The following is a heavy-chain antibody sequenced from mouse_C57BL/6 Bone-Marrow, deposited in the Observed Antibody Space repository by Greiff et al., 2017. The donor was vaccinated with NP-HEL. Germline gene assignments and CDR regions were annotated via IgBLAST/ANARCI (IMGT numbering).Heavy chain of an antibody. J-gene: IGHJ4*01. Sequence: DVKLVESGPVLVKPGASVKMSCKASGYTFTDYYMNWVKQSHGKSLEWIGVINPYNGGTSYNQKFKGKATLTVDKSSSTAYMELNSLTSEDSAVYYCARRYYGTLYAMDYWGQGTSVTVSS. CDR1: GYTFTDYY. CDR3: ARRYYGTLYAMDY. V-gene: IGHV1-19*01. D-gene: IGHD1-1*01. CDR2: INPYNGGT.